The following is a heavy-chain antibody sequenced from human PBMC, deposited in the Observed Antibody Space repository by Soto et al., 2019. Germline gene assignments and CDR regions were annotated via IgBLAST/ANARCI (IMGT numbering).Heavy chain of an antibody. J-gene: IGHJ5*02. CDR1: GGSISSGGYS. V-gene: IGHV4-30-2*01. CDR3: ARVIKAAAGTFSWFDP. CDR2: IYHSGST. D-gene: IGHD6-13*01. Sequence: PSETLSLTCAVSGGSISSGGYSWIWIRQPPGKGLEWIGYIYHSGSTYYNPSLKSRVTISVDRSKNQFSLKLSSVTAADTAVYYCARVIKAAAGTFSWFDPWGQGTLVTVSS.